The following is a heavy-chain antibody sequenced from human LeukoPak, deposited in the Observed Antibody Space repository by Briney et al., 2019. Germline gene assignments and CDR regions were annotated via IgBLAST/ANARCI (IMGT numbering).Heavy chain of an antibody. D-gene: IGHD3-22*01. V-gene: IGHV3-48*03. CDR1: GFIFGSYE. J-gene: IGHJ3*02. CDR2: ISSSGSTI. CDR3: AKDGSRGFRLYYSFDI. Sequence: GGSLRLSCASCGFIFGSYELNLVGPAAWTGLALVSYISSSGSTIYYADSVKGRFTISRDNSKNTLYLQMDSLRAEDTAVYYCAKDGSRGFRLYYSFDIWGQGTMVTVSS.